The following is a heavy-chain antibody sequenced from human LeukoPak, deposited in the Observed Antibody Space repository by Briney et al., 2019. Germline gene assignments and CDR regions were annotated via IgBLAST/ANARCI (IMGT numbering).Heavy chain of an antibody. CDR3: ARVGFGDFWSGYYNYYYYYMDV. D-gene: IGHD3-3*01. CDR1: GFTFSSYW. CDR2: IKQDGSEK. J-gene: IGHJ6*03. Sequence: GGSLRLSCAASGFTFSSYWMSWVRQAPGKGLEWVANIKQDGSEKYYVDSVKGRFTISRDNAKNSLYLQMNSLRAEDTAVYYCARVGFGDFWSGYYNYYYYYMDVWGKGTTVTVSS. V-gene: IGHV3-7*01.